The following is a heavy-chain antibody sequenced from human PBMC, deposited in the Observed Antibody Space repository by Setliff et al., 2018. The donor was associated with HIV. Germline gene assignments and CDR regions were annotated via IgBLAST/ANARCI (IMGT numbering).Heavy chain of an antibody. CDR2: ISPDGSAT. CDR3: ATQTGFYNSHWYDY. CDR1: GFTFRSAW. J-gene: IGHJ4*02. Sequence: GESLKISCAASGFTFRSAWMGWVRQAPAKGLEWVANISPDGSATYYVDSVKGRFTIFRDNAKNSVFLQMNSLRAEDTGVYYCATQTGFYNSHWYDYWGQGTMVTVSS. V-gene: IGHV3-7*01. D-gene: IGHD6-13*01.